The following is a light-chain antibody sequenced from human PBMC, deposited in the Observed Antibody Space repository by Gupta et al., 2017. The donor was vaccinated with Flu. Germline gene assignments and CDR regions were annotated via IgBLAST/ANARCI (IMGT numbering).Light chain of an antibody. CDR1: QRLVYKNGINY. CDR3: IRGTPPWT. Sequence: DVVMTLSQLSLPVTLCQPASISCRSSQRLVYKNGINYLNWFQQRPGQSPRRLIYEISNRDSGVPYRFSGSGSGTDLTLKISRVEAEDVGVYYWIRGTPPWTFGQGTRLEI. V-gene: IGKV2-30*01. CDR2: EIS. J-gene: IGKJ2*02.